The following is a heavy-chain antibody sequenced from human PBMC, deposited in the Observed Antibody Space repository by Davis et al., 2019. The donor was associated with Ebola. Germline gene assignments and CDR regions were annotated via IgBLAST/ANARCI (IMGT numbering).Heavy chain of an antibody. CDR2: IHHAWTT. V-gene: IGHV4-4*02. D-gene: IGHD3-10*01. CDR1: GDSISSPNW. CDR3: ARDFSGDYYGTYYFDN. Sequence: PSETLSLTCAVSGDSISSPNWYSWLRQSPGQGLEWIGEIHHAWTTHYNPSLKSRVTISLDKSKNQFSLDLTSVTAADTAVYYCARDFSGDYYGTYYFDNWGQGALVIVSS. J-gene: IGHJ4*02.